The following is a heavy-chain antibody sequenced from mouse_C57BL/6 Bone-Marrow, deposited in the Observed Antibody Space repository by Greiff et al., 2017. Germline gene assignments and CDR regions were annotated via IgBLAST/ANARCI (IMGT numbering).Heavy chain of an antibody. CDR2: IHPNSGIT. Sequence: QVQLQQPGAELVKPGASVKLSCKASGYTFTSYWMHWVKQRPGQGLEWIGMIHPNSGITNYNEKFKSKATLTVDKSSSTAYMQLSSLTSEDSAVYYCARSGGLRRGFAYWGQGTLVTVSA. J-gene: IGHJ3*01. V-gene: IGHV1-64*01. CDR1: GYTFTSYW. CDR3: ARSGGLRRGFAY. D-gene: IGHD2-4*01.